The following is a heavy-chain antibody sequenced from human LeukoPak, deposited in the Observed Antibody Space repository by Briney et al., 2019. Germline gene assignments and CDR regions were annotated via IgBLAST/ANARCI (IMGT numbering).Heavy chain of an antibody. CDR2: ICGSGGGT. CDR1: GFTFCRHA. V-gene: IGHV3-23*01. Sequence: GGALRLSCGASGFTFCRHAMTWGRQAPGEGVGGGSSICGSGGGTYYADSVKGRLTISRDNSKNTLYLQMNSLRAEDTAVYYCANGLAASGDFALRDYYYFMDVWGKGTTVTVSS. D-gene: IGHD7-27*01. J-gene: IGHJ6*03. CDR3: ANGLAASGDFALRDYYYFMDV.